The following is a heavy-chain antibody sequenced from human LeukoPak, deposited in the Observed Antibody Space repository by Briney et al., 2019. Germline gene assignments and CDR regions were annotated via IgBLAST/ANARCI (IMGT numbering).Heavy chain of an antibody. CDR1: GYIFSDYY. CDR2: INPRTGAA. Sequence: ASVKVSCKASGYIFSDYYMHWVRQAPGQGLEWLGWINPRTGAADYAQQFRGRVTMTRDTSINTDFMEMKRVTSDDTAVYYCARGAEAETSPLDFWGQGTLVIVS. D-gene: IGHD6-13*01. CDR3: ARGAEAETSPLDF. V-gene: IGHV1-2*02. J-gene: IGHJ4*02.